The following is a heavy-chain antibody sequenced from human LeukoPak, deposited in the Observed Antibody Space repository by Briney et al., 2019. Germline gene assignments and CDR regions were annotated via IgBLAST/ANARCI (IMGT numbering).Heavy chain of an antibody. CDR2: IYYSGTT. D-gene: IGHD3-9*01. CDR1: GGSISSGDYY. CDR3: ARDRYFIGFDY. V-gene: IGHV4-30-4*01. J-gene: IGHJ4*02. Sequence: PSETLSLTCSVSGGSISSGDYYWGWIRQPPGKGLEWIGHIYYSGTTDYNPTLRSRVSISLDTSKNQFSLKLSSVTAADAAVYYCARDRYFIGFDYWGQGTLVTVSS.